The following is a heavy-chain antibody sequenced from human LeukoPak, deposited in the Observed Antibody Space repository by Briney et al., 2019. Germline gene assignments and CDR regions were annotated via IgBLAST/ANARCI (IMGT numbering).Heavy chain of an antibody. CDR2: IRSKAYGGTT. Sequence: PGRSLRLSCTASGFTFGDYAMSWFRQAPGKGLEWVGFIRSKAYGGTTEYAASVKGRVTISRDDSKSIAYLQMNSLKIDDTGVYYCTRESGYSGYIGGWFDPWGQGTLVTVSS. CDR3: TRESGYSGYIGGWFDP. CDR1: GFTFGDYA. D-gene: IGHD5-12*01. V-gene: IGHV3-49*03. J-gene: IGHJ5*02.